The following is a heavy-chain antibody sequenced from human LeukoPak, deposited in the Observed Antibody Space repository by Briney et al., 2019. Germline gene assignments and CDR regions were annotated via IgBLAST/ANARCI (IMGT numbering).Heavy chain of an antibody. CDR1: GFTVSSNY. CDR3: ARRAYCGGDCYSGCFDY. CDR2: IYSGGST. J-gene: IGHJ4*02. V-gene: IGHV3-66*02. Sequence: PGGSLRLSCAASGFTVSSNYMSWVRQAPGKGLEWVSVIYSGGSTYYADSVKGRFTISRDNSKNTLYLQMNSLRAEDTAVYYCARRAYCGGDCYSGCFDYWGQGTLVTVSS. D-gene: IGHD2-21*01.